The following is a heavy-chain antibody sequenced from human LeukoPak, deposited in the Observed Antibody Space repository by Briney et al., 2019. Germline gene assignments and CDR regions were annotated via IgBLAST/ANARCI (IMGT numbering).Heavy chain of an antibody. CDR3: ASWGDYCGSGHRNAFDI. D-gene: IGHD3-10*01. Sequence: SETLSLTCTVSGGSISSYYWSWIRQPPGKGLEWIGYIYYSGSTNYNPSLKSRVTISVDTSKNQFSLKLSSVTAADTAVYYCASWGDYCGSGHRNAFDIWGQGTMVTVSS. CDR1: GGSISSYY. CDR2: IYYSGST. V-gene: IGHV4-59*01. J-gene: IGHJ3*02.